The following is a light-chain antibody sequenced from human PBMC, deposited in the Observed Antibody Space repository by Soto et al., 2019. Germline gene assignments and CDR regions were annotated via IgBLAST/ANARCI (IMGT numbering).Light chain of an antibody. V-gene: IGLV3-21*02. CDR2: DDS. J-gene: IGLJ2*01. Sequence: SYELTQPPSVSVAPGQTARITCGGNNIGSKSVHWYQQKPGQAPVLVVYDDSDRPSGIPERFSGSNSGNTATLTISRVEAGDEDDYYWQVWDSSSDHVVFGGGTKLTVL. CDR1: NIGSKS. CDR3: QVWDSSSDHVV.